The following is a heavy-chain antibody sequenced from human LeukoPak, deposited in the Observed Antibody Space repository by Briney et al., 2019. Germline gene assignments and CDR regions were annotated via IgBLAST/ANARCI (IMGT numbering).Heavy chain of an antibody. CDR3: AREEYYYDTSGYYYVFDY. D-gene: IGHD3-22*01. CDR2: IYYRGNT. CDR1: GASISTRGYY. J-gene: IGHJ4*02. Sequence: SETLSLTCTVSGASISTRGYYWGWIRQPPGNGLEWIGTIYYRGNTYYNPSLEGRFTMSVDTSKNQFSLKLNSVTAADTAVYYCAREEYYYDTSGYYYVFDYWGQGTLVTVSS. V-gene: IGHV4-39*07.